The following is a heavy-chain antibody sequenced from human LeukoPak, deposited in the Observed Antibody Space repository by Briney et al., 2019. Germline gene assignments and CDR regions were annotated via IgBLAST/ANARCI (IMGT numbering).Heavy chain of an antibody. J-gene: IGHJ4*02. Sequence: GGSLRLSCPASGFTFRSCEMNWVRQAPGKGLEWLSYISGSGSSVYYADSVKGRFTVSRDNAKNSLYLEMNSLRAEDTAVYFCARDYYDSSGYYSLDYWGQGTLVTVSS. CDR2: ISGSGSSV. V-gene: IGHV3-48*03. D-gene: IGHD3-22*01. CDR1: GFTFRSCE. CDR3: ARDYYDSSGYYSLDY.